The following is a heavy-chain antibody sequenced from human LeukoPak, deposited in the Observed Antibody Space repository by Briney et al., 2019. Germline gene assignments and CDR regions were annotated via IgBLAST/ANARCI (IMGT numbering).Heavy chain of an antibody. CDR2: IYYTGRT. J-gene: IGHJ4*02. D-gene: IGHD6-6*01. Sequence: SETLSLTCIVSGGPISVDYWNWIRQAPGKGLEWIGYIYYTGRTKYNPSLASRLTISIDTSKNQFSLKLSSVTAADTAVYYCARITTSRQLVDYWGQGTLVTVSS. V-gene: IGHV4-59*08. CDR1: GGPISVDY. CDR3: ARITTSRQLVDY.